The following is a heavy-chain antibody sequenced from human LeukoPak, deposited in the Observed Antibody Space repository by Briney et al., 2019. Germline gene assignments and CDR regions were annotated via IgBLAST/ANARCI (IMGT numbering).Heavy chain of an antibody. CDR3: ARGATGTTALVDY. CDR2: ISGSSSYI. CDR1: GFTFSSYS. D-gene: IGHD1-1*01. J-gene: IGHJ4*02. V-gene: IGHV3-21*01. Sequence: GGSLRLSCAASGFTFSSYSMNWVRQAPGKGLEWVSSISGSSSYIYYAGSVKGRFTISRDNAKNSLYLQMNSLRAEDTAVYYCARGATGTTALVDYWGQGTLVTVSS.